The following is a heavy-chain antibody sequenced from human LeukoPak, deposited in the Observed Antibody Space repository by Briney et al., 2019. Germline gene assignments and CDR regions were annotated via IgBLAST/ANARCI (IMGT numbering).Heavy chain of an antibody. Sequence: AESLQISCQASADSFITYWIAWVRQLPGKGLEWMGSVYPGDSSTKYSPSFQGQVTISADRSITTTYLQWRSLKASDTAMYDCARRFSTSWYFDYWGQGVLVTVSS. D-gene: IGHD6-13*01. CDR1: ADSFITYW. CDR3: ARRFSTSWYFDY. J-gene: IGHJ4*02. V-gene: IGHV5-51*01. CDR2: VYPGDSST.